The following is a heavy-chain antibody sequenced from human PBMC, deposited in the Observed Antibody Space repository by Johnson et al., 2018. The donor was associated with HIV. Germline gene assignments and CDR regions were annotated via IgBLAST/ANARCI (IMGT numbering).Heavy chain of an antibody. CDR3: AKELRLQRAFDI. Sequence: MQLVESGGGVVQPGGSLRLSCTASGFTVSSNYMSWVRQGPGTGLAWVSVIYSGGGTYHADSVKGRFTISRDNSKNTLYLQMNSLRAEDTAVYYCAKELRLQRAFDIWGQGTMVTVAS. V-gene: IGHV3-66*01. CDR1: GFTVSSNY. D-gene: IGHD5-24*01. CDR2: IYSGGGT. J-gene: IGHJ3*02.